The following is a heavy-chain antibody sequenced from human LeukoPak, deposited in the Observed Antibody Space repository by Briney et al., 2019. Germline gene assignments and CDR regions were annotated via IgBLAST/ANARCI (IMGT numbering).Heavy chain of an antibody. Sequence: ASVKVSCKASGHTFTGYYMHWVRQAPGQGLEWMGWINPNSGGTNYAQKFQGRVTMTRDTSISTAYMELSRLRSDDTAVYYCAARGSVTTPIGYWGQGTLVTVSS. CDR2: INPNSGGT. D-gene: IGHD4-17*01. J-gene: IGHJ4*02. CDR3: AARGSVTTPIGY. CDR1: GHTFTGYY. V-gene: IGHV1-2*02.